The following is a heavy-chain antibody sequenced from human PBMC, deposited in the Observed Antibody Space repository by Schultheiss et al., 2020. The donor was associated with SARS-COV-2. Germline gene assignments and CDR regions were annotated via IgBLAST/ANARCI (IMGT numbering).Heavy chain of an antibody. Sequence: SETLSLTCTVSGGSISSGSYYWSWIRQPPGKGLEWIGYIYYSGSTYYNPSLKSRVTISVDTSKNQFSLKLSSVTAADTAVYYCARDGDYVGGMDVWGQGTTVTVSS. V-gene: IGHV4-30-4*01. D-gene: IGHD4-17*01. CDR2: IYYSGST. CDR3: ARDGDYVGGMDV. CDR1: GGSISSGSYY. J-gene: IGHJ6*02.